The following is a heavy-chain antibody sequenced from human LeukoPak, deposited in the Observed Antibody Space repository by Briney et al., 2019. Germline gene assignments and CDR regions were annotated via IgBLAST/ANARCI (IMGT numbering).Heavy chain of an antibody. D-gene: IGHD7-27*01. CDR2: INHSGGT. CDR1: GGSFSGYY. CDR3: ARGRHWGAGADY. J-gene: IGHJ4*02. V-gene: IGHV4-34*01. Sequence: SETLSLTCAVYGGSFSGYYWSWIRQPPGKGLEWIGEINHSGGTDYNPSLNSRVTISVDTSRNQFSLKVSSVTAADTAVYYCARGRHWGAGADYWGQGTLVTVPS.